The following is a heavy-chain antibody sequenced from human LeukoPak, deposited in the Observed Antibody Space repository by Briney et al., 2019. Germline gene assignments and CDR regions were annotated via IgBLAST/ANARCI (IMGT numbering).Heavy chain of an antibody. Sequence: GGSLRLSCAASGFTFSSYGMHWVRQAPGKGLEWVAVISYDGSNKYYADSVKGRFTISRDNSKNTLYLRMNSLRAEDTAVYYCAKGGWELSDEFDYWGQGTLVTVSS. D-gene: IGHD1-26*01. V-gene: IGHV3-30*18. CDR2: ISYDGSNK. CDR1: GFTFSSYG. J-gene: IGHJ4*02. CDR3: AKGGWELSDEFDY.